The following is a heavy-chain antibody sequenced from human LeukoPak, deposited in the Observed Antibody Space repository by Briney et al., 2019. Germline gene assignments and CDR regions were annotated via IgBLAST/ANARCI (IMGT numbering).Heavy chain of an antibody. CDR2: ISSNGGTT. J-gene: IGHJ4*02. CDR1: GFTFSSYA. Sequence: GESLRLSCAASGFTFSSYAMNWVRQAPGKGLEYVSAISSNGGTTHYGNSVKGRFTISRDNSKNTLYLQMGSLRAEDMAVYFCARSSGYGYYFDYWGQGTLVTVSS. CDR3: ARSSGYGYYFDY. D-gene: IGHD3-22*01. V-gene: IGHV3-64*01.